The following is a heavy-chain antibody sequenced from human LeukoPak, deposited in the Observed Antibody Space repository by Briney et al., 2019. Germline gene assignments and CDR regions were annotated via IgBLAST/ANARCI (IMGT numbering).Heavy chain of an antibody. D-gene: IGHD3-10*01. J-gene: IGHJ6*02. CDR3: ARDRVGWDYGMDV. V-gene: IGHV4-59*01. Sequence: SETLSLTCTVSSGSISSYCWSWIRQPPGKGLEWIGYIYYSGSTNYNPSLKSRVTISVDTSKNQFSLKLSSVTAADTAVYYCARDRVGWDYGMDVWGQGTTVTVSS. CDR1: SGSISSYC. CDR2: IYYSGST.